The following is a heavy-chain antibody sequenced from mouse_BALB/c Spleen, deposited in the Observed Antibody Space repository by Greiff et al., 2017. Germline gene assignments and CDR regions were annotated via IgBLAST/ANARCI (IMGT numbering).Heavy chain of an antibody. CDR1: GFNIKDYY. D-gene: IGHD2-14*01. CDR2: IDPENGDT. CDR3: ARGYYRYDAYFDY. Sequence: VQLQQSGAELVRSGASVKLSCTASGFNIKDYYMHWVKQRPEQGLEWIGWIDPENGDTEYAPKFQGKATMTADTSSNTAYLQLSSLTSEDTAVYYCARGYYRYDAYFDYWGQGTTLTVSS. V-gene: IGHV14-4*02. J-gene: IGHJ2*01.